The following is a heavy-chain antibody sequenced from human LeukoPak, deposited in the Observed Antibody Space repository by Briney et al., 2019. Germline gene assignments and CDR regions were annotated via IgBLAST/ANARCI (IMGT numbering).Heavy chain of an antibody. J-gene: IGHJ3*02. V-gene: IGHV1-46*01. CDR3: ARVGGTYDSSGYNAFDI. CDR1: GYTFTSYY. Sequence: ASVKVSCKASGYTFTSYYMHWVRQAPGQGLEWMGIINPSGGSTSYAQKFQGRVTMTRDTSTSTVYMELSSLRSEDTAVYYCARVGGTYDSSGYNAFDIWGQGTMVTVSS. D-gene: IGHD3-22*01. CDR2: INPSGGST.